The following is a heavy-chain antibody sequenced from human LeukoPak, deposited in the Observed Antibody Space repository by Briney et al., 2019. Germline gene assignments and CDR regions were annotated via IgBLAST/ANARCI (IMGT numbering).Heavy chain of an antibody. D-gene: IGHD1-26*01. CDR3: AKGGKWDVTPFDY. J-gene: IGHJ4*02. Sequence: GGSLRLSCTASGFTFSSYGMNWVRQAPGKGLEWVSTISGGGGSTYYADSVKGRFIISRDNSKNTLYLQVNSLRAEDTAVYYCAKGGKWDVTPFDYWGQGTLVTVSS. CDR1: GFTFSSYG. CDR2: ISGGGGST. V-gene: IGHV3-23*01.